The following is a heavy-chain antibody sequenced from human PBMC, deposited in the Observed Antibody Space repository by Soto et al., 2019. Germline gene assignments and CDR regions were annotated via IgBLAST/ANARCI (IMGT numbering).Heavy chain of an antibody. D-gene: IGHD2-2*01. Sequence: EVRLLESGGGLVQTGGSLRLSCAASGFTFSTYAMSWVRQAPGKGLEWVSTISGSADATFYADSVKGRFAIFRDNSRAMFYLQMNSLRAEDTAVYYCAKGGDGYCSTTSCLFHFDYWGPGTLATVSS. CDR3: AKGGDGYCSTTSCLFHFDY. J-gene: IGHJ4*02. CDR1: GFTFSTYA. CDR2: ISGSADAT. V-gene: IGHV3-23*01.